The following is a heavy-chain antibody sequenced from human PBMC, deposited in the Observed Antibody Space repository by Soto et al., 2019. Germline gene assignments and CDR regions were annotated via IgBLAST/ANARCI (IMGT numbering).Heavy chain of an antibody. J-gene: IGHJ4*02. Sequence: QVQLVESGGGVVQPGRSLRLSCAASGFTFSSYGMHWVRQAPGKGLEWVAVISYDGSNKYYADSVKGRFTISRDNSKNTLYLQMNSLRAEDTAVYYCAKEELGYCSGGSCYTSDFDYWGQGTLVTVFS. CDR2: ISYDGSNK. V-gene: IGHV3-30*18. CDR3: AKEELGYCSGGSCYTSDFDY. D-gene: IGHD2-15*01. CDR1: GFTFSSYG.